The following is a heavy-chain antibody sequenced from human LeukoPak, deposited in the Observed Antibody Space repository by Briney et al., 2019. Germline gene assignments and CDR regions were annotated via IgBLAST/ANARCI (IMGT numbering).Heavy chain of an antibody. J-gene: IGHJ3*02. V-gene: IGHV1-8*01. CDR2: MNPNSGNT. D-gene: IGHD3-22*01. CDR3: ARGQTASNYDSSGYLSDI. Sequence: ASVKVSCKASGYTFTSYDINWVRQATGQGLEWMGWMNPNSGNTGYAQKFQGRVTMTTNTSISTAYMELSSLRSEDTAAYFCARGQTASNYDSSGYLSDIWGQGTMVTVSS. CDR1: GYTFTSYD.